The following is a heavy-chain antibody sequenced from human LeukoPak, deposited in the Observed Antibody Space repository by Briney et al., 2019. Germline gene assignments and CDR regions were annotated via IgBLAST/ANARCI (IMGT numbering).Heavy chain of an antibody. Sequence: PSETLSLTCTVSGGSISDSDYYWSWIRQPPGKGLEWLGNIYYTGSASYNPSLKSRVTFSVDTFKNQFSLHLSSVTAADTAVYYCARENYCTNGVCWAVDPWGRGTLVTVSS. V-gene: IGHV4-39*07. CDR1: GGSISDSDYY. J-gene: IGHJ5*02. D-gene: IGHD2-8*01. CDR3: ARENYCTNGVCWAVDP. CDR2: IYYTGSA.